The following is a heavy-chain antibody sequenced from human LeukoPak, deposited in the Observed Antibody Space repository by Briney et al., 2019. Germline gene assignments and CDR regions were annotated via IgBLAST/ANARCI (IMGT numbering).Heavy chain of an antibody. CDR3: TTDRGYSST. J-gene: IGHJ4*02. V-gene: IGHV3-30*02. D-gene: IGHD5-18*01. CDR1: GFTLSNNG. Sequence: GGSLRLSCAASGFTLSNNGMHWVRQAPGKGLEWVAFIWYDGSNKYYADSVKGRFTISRDNSKNTLYLQMNSLRAEDTAVYYCTTDRGYSSTWGQGTLVTVSS. CDR2: IWYDGSNK.